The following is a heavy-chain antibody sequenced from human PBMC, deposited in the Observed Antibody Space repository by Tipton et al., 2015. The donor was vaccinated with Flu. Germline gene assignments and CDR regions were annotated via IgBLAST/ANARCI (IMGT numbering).Heavy chain of an antibody. J-gene: IGHJ6*02. Sequence: TLSLTCAVSGGSISSSTWWSWVRQPPGKGLEWIGEIYHDGSTHYSPSLESRVTISVDDSRNHFSLTLHSVTAADTAVYYCARDRSGYCTGGACYWTSFGMDVWGLGTTVNVSS. CDR1: GGSISSSTW. V-gene: IGHV4-4*02. CDR3: ARDRSGYCTGGACYWTSFGMDV. D-gene: IGHD2-8*02. CDR2: IYHDGST.